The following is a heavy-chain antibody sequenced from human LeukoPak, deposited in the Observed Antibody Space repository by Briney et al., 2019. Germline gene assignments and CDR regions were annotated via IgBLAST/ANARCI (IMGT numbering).Heavy chain of an antibody. CDR2: FDPEDGET. D-gene: IGHD3-10*01. V-gene: IGHV1-24*01. Sequence: ASVKVSCKVSGYTLTELSMHWVRQAPGKGLEWMGGFDPEDGETIYAQKFQGRVTMTEDTSTDTAYMELSSLRSDDTAVYYCARDLLLWFGEAWGWFDPWGQGTLVTVSS. CDR1: GYTLTELS. J-gene: IGHJ5*02. CDR3: ARDLLLWFGEAWGWFDP.